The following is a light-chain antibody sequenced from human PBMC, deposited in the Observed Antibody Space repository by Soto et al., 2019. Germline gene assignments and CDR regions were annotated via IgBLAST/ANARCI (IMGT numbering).Light chain of an antibody. CDR3: CSFAGSYTFWV. V-gene: IGLV2-11*01. CDR2: DVS. CDR1: SSDVGDYNY. Sequence: QSALTQPRSGSGSPGQSVTISCTGTSSDVGDYNYVSWYQQYPGKAPKLVIYDVSKRPSGVPDRFSGSKSGNTASLTISGLQAEDEADYYCCSFAGSYTFWVFGGGTKVTVL. J-gene: IGLJ3*02.